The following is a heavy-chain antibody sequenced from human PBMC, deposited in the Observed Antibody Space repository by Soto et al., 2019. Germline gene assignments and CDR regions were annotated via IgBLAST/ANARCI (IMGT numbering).Heavy chain of an antibody. D-gene: IGHD2-21*02. CDR1: GFTFSSYW. CDR3: ARVAHIVVVTAINYFDY. J-gene: IGHJ4*02. V-gene: IGHV3-7*04. CDR2: IKQDGSEK. Sequence: GGSLRLSCAASGFTFSSYWMSWVRQAPGKGLEWVANIKQDGSEKYYVDSVKGRFTISRDNAKNSLYLQMNSLRAEDTAVYYCARVAHIVVVTAINYFDYWGQGTLVTVS.